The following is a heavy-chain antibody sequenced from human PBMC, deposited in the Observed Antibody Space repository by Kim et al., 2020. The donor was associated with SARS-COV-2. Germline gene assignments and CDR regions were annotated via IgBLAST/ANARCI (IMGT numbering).Heavy chain of an antibody. J-gene: IGHJ5*02. D-gene: IGHD2-2*01. Sequence: GGSLRLSCAASEFTFSSSAMSWVRQAPGKGLEWVSTINDRGDSTYYADSMRGRFTISRDNSRNTLYLHMHSLRAEDTALYSCAKSHSVVVVASGRSNWFDPWGRGTLVTVSS. CDR3: AKSHSVVVVASGRSNWFDP. CDR1: EFTFSSSA. V-gene: IGHV3-23*01. CDR2: INDRGDST.